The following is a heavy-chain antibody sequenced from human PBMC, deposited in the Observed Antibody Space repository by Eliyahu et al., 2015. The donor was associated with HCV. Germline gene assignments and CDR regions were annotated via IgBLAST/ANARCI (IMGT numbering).Heavy chain of an antibody. CDR1: GYSFSSYW. CDR3: ARHGGKQLWYRGGMDV. V-gene: IGHV5-51*01. CDR2: IDPSDSDD. Sequence: EVQLVQSGAEVKKPGESLKISCKGSGYSFSSYWIGWVRQMPGKGLEWMGIIDPSDSDDRYSPSFQGQVTISVDKSISTAYLQWSSLKASDTGMYYCARHGGKQLWYRGGMDVWGQGTTVTVSS. J-gene: IGHJ6*02. D-gene: IGHD5-18*01.